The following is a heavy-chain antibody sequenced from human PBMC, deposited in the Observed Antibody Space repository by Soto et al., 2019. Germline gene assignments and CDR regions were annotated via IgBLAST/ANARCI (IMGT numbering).Heavy chain of an antibody. D-gene: IGHD6-13*01. J-gene: IGHJ5*02. CDR2: IIPIFGTA. CDR3: ARTFREQLVRNWFDP. CDR1: GCTFSSYA. Sequence: SVKVCCKSSGCTFSSYAISWVRQAPGQGLEWMGGIIPIFGTANYAQKFQGRVTITADESTSTAYMELSSLRSEDTAVYYCARTFREQLVRNWFDPWGQGTLVTVSS. V-gene: IGHV1-69*13.